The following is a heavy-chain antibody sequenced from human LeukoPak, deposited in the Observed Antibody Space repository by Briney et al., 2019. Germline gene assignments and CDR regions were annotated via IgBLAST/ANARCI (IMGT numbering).Heavy chain of an antibody. CDR3: ARRYCSGGTCRTRIFDY. Sequence: GASVKVSCKASGYTFTSYDIKWVRQATGQGLEWMGWMNPNSGNTGYAQKFQGRVTLTRNTSISTAYMEVSSLISEDTAVYYCARRYCSGGTCRTRIFDYWGQGTLVTVSS. D-gene: IGHD2-15*01. J-gene: IGHJ4*02. V-gene: IGHV1-8*03. CDR2: MNPNSGNT. CDR1: GYTFTSYD.